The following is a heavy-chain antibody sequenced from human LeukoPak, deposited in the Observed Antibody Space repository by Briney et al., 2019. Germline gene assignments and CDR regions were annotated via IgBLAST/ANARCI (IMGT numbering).Heavy chain of an antibody. Sequence: PSETLSLTCTVSGGSISSYYWSWIRQPPGKGLEWSGYIYYSGSTNYNPSLKSRVTISVDTSKNQFSLKLSSVTAADTAVYYCARVGYDSSGPYDAFDIWGQGTMVTVSS. J-gene: IGHJ3*02. D-gene: IGHD3-22*01. CDR1: GGSISSYY. V-gene: IGHV4-59*01. CDR3: ARVGYDSSGPYDAFDI. CDR2: IYYSGST.